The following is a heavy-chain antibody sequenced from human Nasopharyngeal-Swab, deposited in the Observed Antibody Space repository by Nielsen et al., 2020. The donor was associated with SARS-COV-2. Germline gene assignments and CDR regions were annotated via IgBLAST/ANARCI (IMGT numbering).Heavy chain of an antibody. CDR3: ASYKMGIDY. Sequence: WIRQPPGKGLEWVSYSSSSSSYTNYADSVKGRFTISRDNAKNSLYLQMNSLRAEDTAVYYCASYKMGIDYWGQGTLVTVSS. J-gene: IGHJ4*02. V-gene: IGHV3-11*06. CDR2: SSSSSSYT. D-gene: IGHD3-10*01.